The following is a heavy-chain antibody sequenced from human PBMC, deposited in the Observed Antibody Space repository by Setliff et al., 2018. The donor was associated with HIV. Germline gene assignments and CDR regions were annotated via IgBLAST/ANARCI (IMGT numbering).Heavy chain of an antibody. V-gene: IGHV4-61*02. CDR1: GDSISSGGYY. CDR2: IYTSGNTNYNPST. CDR3: TRQSPVAGSGAFDI. Sequence: SETLSLTCTVSGDSISSGGYYWSWIRQPAGQGLEWIGRIYTSGNTNYNPSTNYNPSLKSQITISLETSRNQFSLRVTSVTATDTAVYYCTRQSPVAGSGAFDIWGQGTMVTVSS. D-gene: IGHD6-19*01. J-gene: IGHJ3*02.